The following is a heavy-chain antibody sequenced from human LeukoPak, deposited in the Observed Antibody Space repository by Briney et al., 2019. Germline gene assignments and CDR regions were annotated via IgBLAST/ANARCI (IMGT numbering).Heavy chain of an antibody. V-gene: IGHV3-23*01. Sequence: GGSLRLSCAASGFTFSSYSMNWVRQAPGKGLEWVSAISGSGANTYYADSVKGRFTISRDNSKNTLYLQMNSLRAEDTAVYYCTRVYDSSGYYYYFDYWGQGTLVTVSS. CDR3: TRVYDSSGYYYYFDY. CDR1: GFTFSSYS. D-gene: IGHD3-22*01. CDR2: ISGSGANT. J-gene: IGHJ4*02.